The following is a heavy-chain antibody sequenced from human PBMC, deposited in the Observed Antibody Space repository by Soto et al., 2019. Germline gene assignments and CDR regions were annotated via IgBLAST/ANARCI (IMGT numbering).Heavy chain of an antibody. CDR3: ARDRRYSSPHGSYYYYYMDV. D-gene: IGHD6-13*01. J-gene: IGHJ6*03. V-gene: IGHV3-7*01. CDR2: IKQDGSEK. CDR1: GFTFSSYW. Sequence: EVQLVESGGGLVQPGGSLRLSCAASGFTFSSYWMSWVRQAPGKGLEWVANIKQDGSEKYYVDSVKGRFTISRDNAKNSLYLQMNSLRAEDTAVYYCARDRRYSSPHGSYYYYYMDVWGKGTTVTVSS.